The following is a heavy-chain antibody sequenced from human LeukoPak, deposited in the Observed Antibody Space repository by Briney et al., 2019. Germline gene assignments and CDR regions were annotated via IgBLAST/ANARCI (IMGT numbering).Heavy chain of an antibody. CDR2: INTNTGNP. Sequence: ASVKVSCKASGYTFTSAAMNWVRQAPGQGLEYMVWINTNTGNPTYAQAFTGRFVFSLDTSVSTAYLHIRSLKTEDRDVYYCARDEGITKRFVDWGQGTLVTVS. J-gene: IGHJ4*02. V-gene: IGHV7-4-1*01. CDR3: ARDEGITKRFVD. D-gene: IGHD1-14*01. CDR1: GYTFTSAA.